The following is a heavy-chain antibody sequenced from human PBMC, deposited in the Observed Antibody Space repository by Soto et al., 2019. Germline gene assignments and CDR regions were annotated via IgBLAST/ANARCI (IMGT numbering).Heavy chain of an antibody. Sequence: GGSLRLSCAASGFTFSSYAMSWVRQAPGKGLEWVSAISGSGGSTYYADSVKGRFTISRDNSKNTLYLQMNSLRAEDTAVYYFAKGRLVSYSGKLSDPWGQGTLVTVSS. J-gene: IGHJ5*02. CDR1: GFTFSSYA. CDR2: ISGSGGST. V-gene: IGHV3-23*01. D-gene: IGHD1-26*01. CDR3: AKGRLVSYSGKLSDP.